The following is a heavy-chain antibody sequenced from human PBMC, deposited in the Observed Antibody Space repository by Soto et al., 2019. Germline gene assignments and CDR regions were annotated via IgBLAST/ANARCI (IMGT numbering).Heavy chain of an antibody. CDR1: GFTFTSSA. J-gene: IGHJ6*02. Sequence: AVKVSCKDSGFTFTSSAVQWVRQARGQRLEWIGWIVVGSGNTNYAQKFQERVTITRDMSTSTAYMELSSLRSEDTAVYYCAAVDPGGYYGMDVWGQGTTVTVSS. CDR2: IVVGSGNT. V-gene: IGHV1-58*01. D-gene: IGHD2-2*03. CDR3: AAVDPGGYYGMDV.